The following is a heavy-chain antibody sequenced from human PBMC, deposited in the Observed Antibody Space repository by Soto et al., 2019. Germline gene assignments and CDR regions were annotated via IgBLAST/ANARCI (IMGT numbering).Heavy chain of an antibody. V-gene: IGHV3-23*01. CDR1: GCTFSSYA. J-gene: IGHJ4*02. D-gene: IGHD3-22*01. CDR3: AKETYDSSGFYSRY. CDR2: ISGSGGST. Sequence: GSLRLSCAASGCTFSSYAMSWVRQAPGKGLEWVSAISGSGGSTYYADSVKGRFTISRDNSKNTLYLQMNSLRAEDTAVYYCAKETYDSSGFYSRYWGQGTLVTVSS.